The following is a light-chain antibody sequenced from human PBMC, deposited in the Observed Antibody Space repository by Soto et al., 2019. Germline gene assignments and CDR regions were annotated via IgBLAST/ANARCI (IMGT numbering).Light chain of an antibody. CDR1: SSDVGGYNY. CDR3: SSYTSSSTL. Sequence: QSALTQHASVSGSPGQSITISCTGTSSDVGGYNYVSWYQQHPGKAPKLMIYDVSNRPSGISNRFSGSKSGNTASLTISGLQAEDEADYYCSSYTSSSTLFGVGTKLTVL. J-gene: IGLJ2*01. V-gene: IGLV2-14*01. CDR2: DVS.